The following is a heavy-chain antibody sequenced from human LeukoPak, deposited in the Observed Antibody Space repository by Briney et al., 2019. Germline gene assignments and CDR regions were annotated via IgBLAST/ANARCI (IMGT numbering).Heavy chain of an antibody. J-gene: IGHJ2*01. Sequence: PGGSLRLSCVASGFTFSSYVMNWVCQAPGKGLEWVSTITGSGDNTHHADSVKGRFTISRDNSKNTLYLQMNSLRAEDTAVYYCAKVDRYYGSGSYYYWYFDLWGRGTLVTVSS. D-gene: IGHD3-10*01. V-gene: IGHV3-23*01. CDR1: GFTFSSYV. CDR3: AKVDRYYGSGSYYYWYFDL. CDR2: ITGSGDNT.